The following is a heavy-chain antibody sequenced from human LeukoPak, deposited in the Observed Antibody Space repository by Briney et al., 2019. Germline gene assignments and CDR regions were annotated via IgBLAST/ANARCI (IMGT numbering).Heavy chain of an antibody. D-gene: IGHD5-18*01. V-gene: IGHV3-30*02. CDR2: IRHDASNT. CDR1: GFTFSNFG. Sequence: PGGSLRLSCAASGFTFSNFGMHWLRQAPGKGLEWVTFIRHDASNTYYADSVKGRFTLSRDNSKNTVYLQVNSLRAEDTALYYCAQDRAYIQFYFWGQGTLVTVSS. J-gene: IGHJ4*02. CDR3: AQDRAYIQFYF.